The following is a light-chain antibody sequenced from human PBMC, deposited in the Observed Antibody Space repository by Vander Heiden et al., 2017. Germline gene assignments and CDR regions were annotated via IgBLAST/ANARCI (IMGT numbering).Light chain of an antibody. CDR3: QQSNSTSYT. CDR1: QRISSC. J-gene: IGKJ2*01. Sequence: DSQMPQSPSSLSASVGDRVTITCRASQRISSCLNWYQQKPGKAPKLLIYAASSLQSGVPSRFSGSGSGTDFTLTISSLQPEDFATYYCQQSNSTSYTFDRGSRQEIK. V-gene: IGKV1-39*01. CDR2: AAS.